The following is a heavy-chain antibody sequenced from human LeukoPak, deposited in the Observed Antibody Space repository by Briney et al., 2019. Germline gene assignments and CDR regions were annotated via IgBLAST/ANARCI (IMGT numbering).Heavy chain of an antibody. CDR2: IKQDGSEK. D-gene: IGHD6-6*01. CDR3: ARGGVDSSSPYFDY. J-gene: IGHJ4*02. V-gene: IGHV3-7*01. Sequence: GGSLRLSCAASGFTFSSYWMSWVRQAPGKGLEWVANIKQDGSEKYYVDSVKGRFTISRDNAKNSLYLQMNSLRAEDTAVYYCARGGVDSSSPYFDYWGQGTLVTVSS. CDR1: GFTFSSYW.